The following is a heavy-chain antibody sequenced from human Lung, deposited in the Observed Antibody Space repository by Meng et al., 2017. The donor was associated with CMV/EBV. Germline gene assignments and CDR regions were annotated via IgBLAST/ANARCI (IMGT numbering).Heavy chain of an antibody. CDR2: IESYSDGGTT. J-gene: IGHJ4*02. CDR3: TTDMAETITNVGGVITYFEH. V-gene: IGHV3-15*04. Sequence: GESLKISCAASGFTFSSAWMSWVRQVPGKGLEWVGRIESYSDGGTTEYAAPVKGRFTISRDDSKKRLFLHMNSLKTEDTAVYYCTTDMAETITNVGGVITYFEHWGQGTXVTVSS. CDR1: GFTFSSAW. D-gene: IGHD3-3*01.